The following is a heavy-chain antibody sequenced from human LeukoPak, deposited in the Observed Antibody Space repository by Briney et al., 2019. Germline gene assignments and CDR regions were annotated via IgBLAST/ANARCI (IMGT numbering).Heavy chain of an antibody. V-gene: IGHV1-69*01. CDR1: GGTFSSYA. J-gene: IGHJ4*02. CDR2: IIPIFGSA. CDR3: ARDWGHYDILTGYYPPLL. Sequence: SVKVSCKASGGTFSSYAISWVRQAPGQGLEWMGGIIPIFGSANYAQKFQGRVTITADESTSTAYMELSSLRSEDTAVYYCARDWGHYDILTGYYPPLLWGQGTLVTVSS. D-gene: IGHD3-9*01.